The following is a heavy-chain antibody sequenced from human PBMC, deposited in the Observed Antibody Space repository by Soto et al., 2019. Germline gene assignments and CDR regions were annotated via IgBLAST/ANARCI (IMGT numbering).Heavy chain of an antibody. CDR1: GGSISSHY. V-gene: IGHV4-59*11. Sequence: XATLSLTCTVSGGSISSHYWSGVRQAPGKGLEWIGHIYYRGSTSYNPSLRSRSTISVDTSNNQFSLKLNSVTTADTAVYYCARDGREASGMDVWGQGTKVTVSS. CDR3: ARDGREASGMDV. CDR2: IYYRGST. J-gene: IGHJ6*02. D-gene: IGHD1-26*01.